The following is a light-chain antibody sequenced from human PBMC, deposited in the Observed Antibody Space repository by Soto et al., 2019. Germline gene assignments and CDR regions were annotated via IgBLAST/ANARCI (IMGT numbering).Light chain of an antibody. J-gene: IGKJ2*03. CDR2: GTS. CDR3: QQYGNSPRYS. Sequence: EIVLTQSPGTLSLSLGERATLSCRASQSVTTNYFPWYQQKPGQAPRLLIYGTSNRATGIPDRFSGSGSGTDFTLTISRLEPEDFAVYYCQQYGNSPRYSFGQGTKVEIK. CDR1: QSVTTNY. V-gene: IGKV3-20*01.